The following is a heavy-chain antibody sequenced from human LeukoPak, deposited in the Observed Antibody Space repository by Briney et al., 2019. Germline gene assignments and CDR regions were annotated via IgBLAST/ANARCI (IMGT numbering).Heavy chain of an antibody. V-gene: IGHV3-7*01. J-gene: IGHJ4*02. CDR1: GFTFVSYS. CDR2: IKQDGSGK. CDR3: ARGTNNDY. Sequence: GGSLRLSCAASGFTFVSYSMSWVRQAPGKGLEWVAYIKQDGSGKSYVDSVKGRFTISRDNAKNSLYLQMNSLRAEDTAVYYCARGTNNDYRGQGALVTVSS.